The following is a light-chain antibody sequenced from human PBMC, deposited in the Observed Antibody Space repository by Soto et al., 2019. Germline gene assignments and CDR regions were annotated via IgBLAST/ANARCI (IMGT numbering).Light chain of an antibody. CDR2: DVS. V-gene: IGLV2-14*01. CDR1: SSDVGGYNY. J-gene: IGLJ1*01. Sequence: QSVLTQPASVSGSPGQSITISCTGTSSDVGGYNYVSWYQQHPGKPPKLMIYDVSNRPSGVSNRFSGSKSGNTASLTISGLQAEDEADYYCSSYTSSSTLLDVFGTGTKVTVL. CDR3: SSYTSSSTLLDV.